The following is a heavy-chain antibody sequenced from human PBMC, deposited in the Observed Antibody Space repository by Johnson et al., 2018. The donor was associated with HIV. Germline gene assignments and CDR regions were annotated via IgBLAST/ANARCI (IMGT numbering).Heavy chain of an antibody. CDR3: ARGRIAARPHAFDI. J-gene: IGHJ3*02. CDR2: ISWDGGST. V-gene: IGHV3-43*01. CDR1: GFTFDDYT. D-gene: IGHD6-6*01. Sequence: LVESGGVVVQPGGSLRLSCAASGFTFDDYTMHWVRQDPGKGLEWVSLISWDGGSTYYADSVKGRFTIYRDNSKNSLFLQMNSLRIEDTALYYCARGRIAARPHAFDIWGQGTMVTVSS.